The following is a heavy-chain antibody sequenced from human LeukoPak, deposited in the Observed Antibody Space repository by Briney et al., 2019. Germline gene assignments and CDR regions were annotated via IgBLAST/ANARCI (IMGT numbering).Heavy chain of an antibody. CDR1: GCSISSGYY. CDR3: AREGTSGWYNY. CDR2: IYHSGRA. D-gene: IGHD6-19*01. J-gene: IGHJ4*02. Sequence: PSETLSLTCAVSGCSISSGYYWGWIRPPPGKGLEWIGIIYHSGRAYYSPSLKSRVTISVDTSKNQFSLHLSSMTAADTAVYYCAREGTSGWYNYWGQGTLVTVSS. V-gene: IGHV4-38-2*02.